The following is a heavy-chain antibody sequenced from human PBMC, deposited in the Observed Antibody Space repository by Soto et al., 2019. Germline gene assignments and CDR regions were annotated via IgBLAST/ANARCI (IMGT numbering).Heavy chain of an antibody. Sequence: ASVKVSWKASGYRFTGYGLHWVRQAPGQGLQCMGWINPKGGATDYAQKFQGRVTMTRXXXXNXXXLXRXXRRXDGTADDTAVYYCAKSNYGGDDYFQYCLDVWG. CDR1: GYRFTGYG. D-gene: IGHD2-21*02. CDR3: AKSNYGGDDYFQYCLDV. V-gene: IGHV1-2*02. CDR2: INPKGGAT. J-gene: IGHJ6*02.